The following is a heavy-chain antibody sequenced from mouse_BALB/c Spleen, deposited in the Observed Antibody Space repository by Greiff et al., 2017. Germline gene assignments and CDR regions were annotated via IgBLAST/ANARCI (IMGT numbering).Heavy chain of an antibody. Sequence: EVQLQESGPELVKPGASVKVSCKASGYAFTSYNMYWVKQSHGKSLEWIGYIDPYNGGTSYNQKFKGKATLTVDKSSSTAYMHLNSLTSEDSAVYYCASYGSSYWFAYWGQGTLVTVSA. CDR3: ASYGSSYWFAY. CDR2: IDPYNGGT. J-gene: IGHJ3*01. V-gene: IGHV1S135*01. D-gene: IGHD1-1*01. CDR1: GYAFTSYN.